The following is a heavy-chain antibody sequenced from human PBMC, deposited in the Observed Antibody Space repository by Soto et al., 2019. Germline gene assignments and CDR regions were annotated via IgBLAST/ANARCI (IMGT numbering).Heavy chain of an antibody. J-gene: IGHJ3*02. D-gene: IGHD2-8*01. CDR2: IYHSGST. Sequence: SETLSLTCAVSSGSISSSNWWSWVRQPPGKGLEWIGEIYHSGSTNYNPSLKSRVTISVDKSKNQFSLKLSSVTAADTAVYYCARDGNGDPTSRPSAFDIWGQGTMVTVS. CDR1: SGSISSSNW. CDR3: ARDGNGDPTSRPSAFDI. V-gene: IGHV4-4*02.